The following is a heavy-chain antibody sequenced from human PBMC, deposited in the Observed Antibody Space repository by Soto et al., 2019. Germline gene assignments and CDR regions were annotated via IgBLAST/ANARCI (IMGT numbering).Heavy chain of an antibody. Sequence: PGGSLRLSCAASGITFNTYAMHWGRQAPGKGLEWVAVISNDGRNKDYADSVKGRFTISRDNSKNILYLQMNSLRVEDTAVYYCARDLLWVGEFPHRPYGMDVWGQGTTVTVSS. CDR3: ARDLLWVGEFPHRPYGMDV. D-gene: IGHD3-10*01. V-gene: IGHV3-30*04. CDR1: GITFNTYA. CDR2: ISNDGRNK. J-gene: IGHJ6*02.